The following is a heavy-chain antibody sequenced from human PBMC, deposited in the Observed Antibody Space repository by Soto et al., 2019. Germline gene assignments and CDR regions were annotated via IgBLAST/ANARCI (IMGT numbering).Heavy chain of an antibody. D-gene: IGHD3-22*01. V-gene: IGHV4-31*03. CDR2: IFHSGSA. Sequence: SETLSLTCSVSGGSINSASYYWSWVRQRPGKGLEWIGHIFHSGSAYYNAFLKTRLSISVDTSKNQFSLKLNSVTAADTAVCYCARLRDYYHTSGYPQGFYFDYWGQGTLVTVSS. CDR3: ARLRDYYHTSGYPQGFYFDY. J-gene: IGHJ4*02. CDR1: GGSINSASYY.